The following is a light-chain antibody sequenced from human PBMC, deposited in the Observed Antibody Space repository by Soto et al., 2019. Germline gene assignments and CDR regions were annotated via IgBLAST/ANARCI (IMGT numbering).Light chain of an antibody. J-gene: IGLJ1*01. CDR1: SSDVGGYNS. Sequence: QSALTQPASVSGSPGQSITISCTGTSSDVGGYNSVSWYQQHPGKAPKLMIYEVSNRPSGVSNRFSGSKSGNTASLTISGLQAEDEADYYCSSYTSTSTLVFATGTKLTVL. CDR2: EVS. V-gene: IGLV2-14*01. CDR3: SSYTSTSTLV.